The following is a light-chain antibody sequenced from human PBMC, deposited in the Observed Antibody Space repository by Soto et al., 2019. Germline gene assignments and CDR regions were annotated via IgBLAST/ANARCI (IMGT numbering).Light chain of an antibody. CDR2: EVS. CDR3: SSYTSSSTPWV. CDR1: SSDVGGYNY. Sequence: QSALTQPASVSGSPGQSITISCTATSSDVGGYNYVSWYQQHPGKAPKLMLYEVSNRPSGVSNRFSGSKSGNTASLTISGLQAEDEADYYCSSYTSSSTPWVFGGGTKLTVL. V-gene: IGLV2-14*01. J-gene: IGLJ2*01.